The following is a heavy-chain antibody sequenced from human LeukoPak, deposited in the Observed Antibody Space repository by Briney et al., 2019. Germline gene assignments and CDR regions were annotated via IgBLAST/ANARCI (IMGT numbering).Heavy chain of an antibody. CDR3: ARHGPTMVRGSPYYYYYYGMDV. Sequence: PSETLSLTCTVSGGSISRYYWSWIRQPPGGGLEWIGYIYYSGSTNYNPPLKSRVTISVDTSKNQFSLKLSSVTAADTAVYYCARHGPTMVRGSPYYYYYYGMDVWGQGILVTVSS. CDR2: IYYSGST. CDR1: GGSISRYY. D-gene: IGHD3-10*01. V-gene: IGHV4-59*08. J-gene: IGHJ6*02.